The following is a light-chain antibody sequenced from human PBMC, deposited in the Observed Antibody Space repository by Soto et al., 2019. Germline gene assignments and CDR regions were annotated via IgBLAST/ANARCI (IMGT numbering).Light chain of an antibody. CDR3: GAWDTSLTVFYV. Sequence: QSVLTQPPSVSAAPGQNVTISCSGSSSNIGNNYVSWYQHLPRTAPKVLIYDNNKRPLGIPDRFSGFKSGTSATLGITGLQTGDEADYYYGAWDTSLTVFYVFGTGTKLTVL. CDR1: SSNIGNNY. V-gene: IGLV1-51*01. CDR2: DNN. J-gene: IGLJ1*01.